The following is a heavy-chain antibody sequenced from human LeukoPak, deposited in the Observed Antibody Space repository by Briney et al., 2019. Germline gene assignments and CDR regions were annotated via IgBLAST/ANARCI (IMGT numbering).Heavy chain of an antibody. D-gene: IGHD2-2*01. V-gene: IGHV4-4*07. J-gene: IGHJ4*02. CDR3: ARGWVDSIVVVPAALNFDY. Sequence: SETLSLTCTVSGGSISSYYWSWIRQPAGKGLEWIGRIYTSGSTNYNPSLKSRVTMSVDTSKNQFSLKLSSVTAADTAVYYCARGWVDSIVVVPAALNFDYWGQGTLVTVSS. CDR1: GGSISSYY. CDR2: IYTSGST.